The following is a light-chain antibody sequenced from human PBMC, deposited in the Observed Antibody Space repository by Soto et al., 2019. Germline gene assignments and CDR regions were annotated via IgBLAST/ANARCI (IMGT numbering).Light chain of an antibody. CDR1: NIGSKS. V-gene: IGLV3-21*04. Sequence: SYELTPPPSVSVAPGKTARITCGGNNIGSKSVHWYQQKPGQAPVLVIYYASDRPSGIPERFSGSNSGNTATLTISRVEAGDEADYYCQVWDSSSDHYVFGTGTKRTVL. CDR2: YAS. CDR3: QVWDSSSDHYV. J-gene: IGLJ1*01.